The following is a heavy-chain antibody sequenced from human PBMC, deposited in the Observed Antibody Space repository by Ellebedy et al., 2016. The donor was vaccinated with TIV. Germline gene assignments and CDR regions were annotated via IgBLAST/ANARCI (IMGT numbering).Heavy chain of an antibody. D-gene: IGHD1-1*01. Sequence: GGSLRLXCAASGFTVSSNYMSWVRQAPGKGLEWVSVIYSGGSTYYADSVKGRFTISRDNSKNTLYLQMNSLRAEDTAVYYCARELLERYYYYMDVWGKGTTVTVSS. V-gene: IGHV3-53*01. CDR3: ARELLERYYYYMDV. CDR2: IYSGGST. CDR1: GFTVSSNY. J-gene: IGHJ6*03.